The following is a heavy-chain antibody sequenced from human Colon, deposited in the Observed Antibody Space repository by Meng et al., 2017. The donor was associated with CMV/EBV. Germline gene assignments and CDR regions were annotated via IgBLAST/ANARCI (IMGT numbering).Heavy chain of an antibody. CDR3: GSDSILSGLAS. D-gene: IGHD2/OR15-2a*01. CDR2: VYICGNT. CDR1: GACITCYS. J-gene: IGHJ5*01. V-gene: IGHV4-4*07. Sequence: QVQVRGVAQPPVTPTETLTLSCASFGACITCYSWSRNPPPEGKGLEWIGRVYICGNTTYTPYIKSGVTMSTATSKIPLSLNIRSATDADMYVYFCGSDSILSGLASWGQGTLVTVSS.